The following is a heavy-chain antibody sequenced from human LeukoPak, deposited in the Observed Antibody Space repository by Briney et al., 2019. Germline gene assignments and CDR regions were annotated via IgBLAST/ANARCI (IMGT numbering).Heavy chain of an antibody. J-gene: IGHJ5*02. CDR3: ARAPVTAAAGTRWFDP. V-gene: IGHV4-59*01. CDR1: GGSISSYY. CDR2: IYYSGCT. D-gene: IGHD6-13*01. Sequence: PSETLSLTCTVSGGSISSYYWSWIRQPPGKGLEWIGYIYYSGCTNYNPSLKSRVTISVDTSKNQFSLKLSSVTAADTAVYYCARAPVTAAAGTRWFDPWGQGTLVTVSS.